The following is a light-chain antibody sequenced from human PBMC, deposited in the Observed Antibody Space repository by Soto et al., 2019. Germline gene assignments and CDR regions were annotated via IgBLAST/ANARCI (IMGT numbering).Light chain of an antibody. CDR3: QQYNNWPPT. V-gene: IGKV3-15*01. CDR1: QSARSS. CDR2: DVS. J-gene: IGKJ5*01. Sequence: KQSPATLSVTTGERATLSCKARQSARSSLGWYQQKPGQPPRLLIHDVSIRATGIPARSNGSGSGTECTLSISSLQTEDFAVYSCQQYNNWPPTFGRGTRLEIK.